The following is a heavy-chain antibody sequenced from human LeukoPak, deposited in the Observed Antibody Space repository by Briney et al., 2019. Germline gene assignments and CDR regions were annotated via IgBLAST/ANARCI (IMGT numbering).Heavy chain of an antibody. V-gene: IGHV3-33*01. CDR3: ARDAGSGAGSSSPRLYYYYGMDV. CDR1: GFTFSSYG. J-gene: IGHJ6*02. CDR2: IWYDGSNK. Sequence: GRSLRLSCAASGFTFSSYGMHWVRQAPGKGLERVAVIWYDGSNKYYADSVKGRFTISRDNSKNTLYLQMNSLRAEDTAVYYCARDAGSGAGSSSPRLYYYYGMDVWGQGTTVTVSS. D-gene: IGHD6-13*01.